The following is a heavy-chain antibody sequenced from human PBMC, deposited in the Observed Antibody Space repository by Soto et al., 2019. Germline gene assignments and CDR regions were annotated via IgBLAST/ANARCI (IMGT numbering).Heavy chain of an antibody. Sequence: QVQLVESGGGVVQPGKSLRLSCAASGFTFTNHAMHWVRQAPGKGLEWVAAIWYDGTIKYYADSVKGRLTISRDNSKNTLYMPMNSLRAEDTAIYYCARGMRRWELLGHWGQGTPVTVSS. V-gene: IGHV3-33*01. CDR1: GFTFTNHA. CDR2: IWYDGTIK. CDR3: ARGMRRWELLGH. J-gene: IGHJ4*02. D-gene: IGHD1-26*01.